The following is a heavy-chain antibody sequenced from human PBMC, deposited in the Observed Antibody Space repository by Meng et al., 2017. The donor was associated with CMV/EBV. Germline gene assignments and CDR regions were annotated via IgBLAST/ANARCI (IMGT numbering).Heavy chain of an antibody. CDR3: ALIGEMATIDY. J-gene: IGHJ4*02. V-gene: IGHV3-48*03. CDR2: ISSSGSTI. CDR1: GFTFSSYE. D-gene: IGHD5-24*01. Sequence: LKISCAASGFTFSSYEMNWVRQAPGKGLEWVSYISSSGSTIYYADSAKGRFTISRDNAKNSLYLQMNSLRAEDTAVYYCALIGEMATIDYWGQGTLVTVSS.